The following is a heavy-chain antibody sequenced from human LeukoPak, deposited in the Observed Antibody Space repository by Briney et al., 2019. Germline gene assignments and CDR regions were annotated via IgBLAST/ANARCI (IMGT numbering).Heavy chain of an antibody. CDR2: IWSDGSNK. J-gene: IGHJ6*02. CDR3: ARGGKSAFYYGKDV. D-gene: IGHD5-12*01. CDR1: GFSFSSHG. Sequence: GRSLRLSCAASGFSFSSHGMHWVRQAPGKGLEWVASIWSDGSNKYYAGSVKGRFTISRDNSKNTLYLQMNSLRAEDTAAYYCARGGKSAFYYGKDVWGQGTTVTVSS. V-gene: IGHV3-33*01.